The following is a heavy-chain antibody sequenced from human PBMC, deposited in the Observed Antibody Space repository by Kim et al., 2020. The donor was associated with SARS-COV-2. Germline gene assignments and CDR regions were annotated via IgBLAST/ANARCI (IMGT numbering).Heavy chain of an antibody. J-gene: IGHJ4*02. CDR2: ISAYNGNT. D-gene: IGHD3-10*01. CDR1: GYTFTSYG. CDR3: ARGRITMVRGVLKDTRPLDY. V-gene: IGHV1-18*01. Sequence: ASVKVSCKASGYTFTSYGISWVRQAPGQGLEWMGWISAYNGNTNYAQKLQGRVTMTTDTSTSTAYMELRSLRSDDTAVYYCARGRITMVRGVLKDTRPLDYWGQGTLVTVSS.